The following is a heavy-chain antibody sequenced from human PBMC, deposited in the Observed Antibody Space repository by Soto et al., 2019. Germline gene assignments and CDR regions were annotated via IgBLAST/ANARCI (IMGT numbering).Heavy chain of an antibody. CDR2: IYYSGST. D-gene: IGHD3-3*01. J-gene: IGHJ6*02. CDR1: GGSISSGDYY. Sequence: SETLSLTCTVSGGSISSGDYYWSWIRQPPGKGLERIGYIYYSGSTYYNPSLKSRVTISVDTSKNQFSLKLSSVTAADTAVYYCARFSDFRAYYYYGMDVWGQGTTVTVSS. V-gene: IGHV4-30-4*01. CDR3: ARFSDFRAYYYYGMDV.